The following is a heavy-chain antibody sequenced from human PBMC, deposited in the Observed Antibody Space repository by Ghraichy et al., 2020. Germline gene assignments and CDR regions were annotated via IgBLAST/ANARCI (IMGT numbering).Heavy chain of an antibody. CDR3: ARDPLHDASGYYFDL. J-gene: IGHJ4*02. D-gene: IGHD3-3*01. CDR1: GGTFSNFD. V-gene: IGHV1-69*13. CDR2: INPLFGTI. Sequence: SVKVSCKASGGTFSNFDISWVRQAPGQGLEWMGGINPLFGTIYYAQKLQGRVTFSADESTTTVYMELSSLKSEDTAVYYCARDPLHDASGYYFDLWGQGTLVTVSS.